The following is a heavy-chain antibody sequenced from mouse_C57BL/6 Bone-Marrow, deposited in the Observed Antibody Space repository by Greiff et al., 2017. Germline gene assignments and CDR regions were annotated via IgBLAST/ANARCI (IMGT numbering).Heavy chain of an antibody. Sequence: VQLVESGAELVRPGASVKLSCTASGFNIKDDYMHWVKQRTEQGLEWIGWIDPENGDTEYASKLQGTATITADKSSNSAYLQLSSLTSEDTALYYCTTDYGSSPVYWCQGTILTVSS. CDR1: GFNIKDDY. CDR2: IDPENGDT. V-gene: IGHV14-4*01. CDR3: TTDYGSSPVY. J-gene: IGHJ2*01. D-gene: IGHD1-1*01.